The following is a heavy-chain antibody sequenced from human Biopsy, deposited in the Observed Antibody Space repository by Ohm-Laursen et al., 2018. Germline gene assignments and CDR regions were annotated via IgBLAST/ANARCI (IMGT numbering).Heavy chain of an antibody. J-gene: IGHJ4*02. CDR3: ARVPSTTRSRDY. CDR2: LNPVSGNS. V-gene: IGHV1-8*01. D-gene: IGHD2-2*01. Sequence: ASVKVSCKASGYTFTSYDITWVRQASGQGPEWIGWLNPVSGNSNFGQKFRGRVTMTRNTSISTAYMELSSLRSEDTAVYYCARVPSTTRSRDYWGQGTLVTVSS. CDR1: GYTFTSYD.